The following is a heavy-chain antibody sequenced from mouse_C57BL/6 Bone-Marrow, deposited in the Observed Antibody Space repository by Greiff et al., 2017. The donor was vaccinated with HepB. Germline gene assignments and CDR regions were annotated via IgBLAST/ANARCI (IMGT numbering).Heavy chain of an antibody. CDR3: ARLGLTTYSNFFFAY. Sequence: EVQLQQSGPELVKPGASVKISCKASGYTFTDYYMNWVKQSHGKSLEWIGDINPNNGGTSYNQKFKGKATLTVDKSSSTAYMELRSLTSEDSAVYYCARLGLTTYSNFFFAYWGQGTLVTVSA. D-gene: IGHD2-5*01. CDR1: GYTFTDYY. V-gene: IGHV1-26*01. J-gene: IGHJ3*01. CDR2: INPNNGGT.